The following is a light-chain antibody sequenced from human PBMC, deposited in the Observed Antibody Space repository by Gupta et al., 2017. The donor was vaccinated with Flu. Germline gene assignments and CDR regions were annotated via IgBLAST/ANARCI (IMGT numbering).Light chain of an antibody. CDR1: QTVHTNY. CDR2: ATS. Sequence: IVLTQSPATLPLSPGDRVTVSCRASQTVHTNYLAWYQHKAGQAPRLLIYATSTRATGVPDRFSGSGPGTDYTLTISRLEPDDFATYYCQHFGNSPLYSFGQGTNLEMK. V-gene: IGKV3-20*01. J-gene: IGKJ2*03. CDR3: QHFGNSPLYS.